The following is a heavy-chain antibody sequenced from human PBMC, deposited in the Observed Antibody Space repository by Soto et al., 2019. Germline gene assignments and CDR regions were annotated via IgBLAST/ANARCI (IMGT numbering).Heavy chain of an antibody. V-gene: IGHV1-69*13. Sequence: AASVKVSCKASGGTFSSYAISWVRQAPGQGLEWMGGIIPIFGTANYAQKFQGRVTITADESTSTAYMELSSLRSEDTAVYYCARAMGGFLDVWGQGTTVTVSS. J-gene: IGHJ6*02. CDR3: ARAMGGFLDV. D-gene: IGHD3-16*01. CDR1: GGTFSSYA. CDR2: IIPIFGTA.